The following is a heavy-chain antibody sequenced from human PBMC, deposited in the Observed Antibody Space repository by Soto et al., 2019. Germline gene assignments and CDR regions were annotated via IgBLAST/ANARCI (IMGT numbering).Heavy chain of an antibody. J-gene: IGHJ4*02. D-gene: IGHD3-22*01. CDR2: IYYTGTT. CDR1: GGSIRDYY. Sequence: PETLSLTSTVSGGSIRDYYRGWIRQSPGKGLEWIGYIYYTGTTKYNPSLKSRVTISVDSSKNQFSLKLDSVTAADTAVYYCARLGGYYQAFDSWGQGTLVTVS. V-gene: IGHV4-59*08. CDR3: ARLGGYYQAFDS.